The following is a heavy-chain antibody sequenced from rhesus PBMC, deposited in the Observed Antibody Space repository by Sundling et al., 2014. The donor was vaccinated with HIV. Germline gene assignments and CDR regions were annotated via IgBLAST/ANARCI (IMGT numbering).Heavy chain of an antibody. D-gene: IGHD2-8*01. Sequence: EVQLVESGGGLAKPGGSLRLSCAASGFSFSYYAIHWVRQAPGKGLEWVSGITSGGSTYYTDSVTGRFTISRDNSKNTLSLEMNNLTIEDTAVYYCAKGGEDIVVVLSALDYWGQGVLVTVSS. CDR3: AKGGEDIVVVLSALDY. CDR1: GFSFSYYA. J-gene: IGHJ4*01. CDR2: ITSGGST. V-gene: IGHV3-103*01.